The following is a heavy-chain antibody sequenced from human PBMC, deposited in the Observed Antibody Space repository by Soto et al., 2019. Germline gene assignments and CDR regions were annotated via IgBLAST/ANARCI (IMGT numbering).Heavy chain of an antibody. V-gene: IGHV3-23*01. Sequence: GGSLRLSCAASGFTFSSYAMSWVRQAPGKGLEWVSAISGSGGSTYYADSVKGRFTISRDNSKNTLYLQMNSLRAEDTAVYYCAKVSSKITMVRGVIMTFDYWGQGTLVTVSS. CDR3: AKVSSKITMVRGVIMTFDY. J-gene: IGHJ4*02. CDR2: ISGSGGST. CDR1: GFTFSSYA. D-gene: IGHD3-10*01.